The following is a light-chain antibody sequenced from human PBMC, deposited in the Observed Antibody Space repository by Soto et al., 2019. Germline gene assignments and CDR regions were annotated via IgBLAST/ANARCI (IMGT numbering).Light chain of an antibody. CDR1: QSVSSNF. CDR3: HQYGSSPRT. V-gene: IGKV3-20*01. CDR2: GAS. J-gene: IGKJ1*01. Sequence: EIVLTQSPGTLSLSPGERATLSCRASQSVSSNFLAWYQQKPGQAPRLLIYGASSRATGLPDRFSGSGSGTDFTLTISRLEPEDFAVYYCHQYGSSPRTFGRGTKVEIK.